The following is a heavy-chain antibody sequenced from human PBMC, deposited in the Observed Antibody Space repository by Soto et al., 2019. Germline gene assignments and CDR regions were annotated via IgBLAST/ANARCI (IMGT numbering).Heavy chain of an antibody. Sequence: SQTLSLTCAISGDSVSSNSAAWNWIRQSPSRGLEWLGRTYYRSKWYNDYAVSVKSRITINPDTSKNQFSLQLNSVTPEDTAVYYCARDRQLGPHYYYYYGMDVWGQGTTVTVSS. V-gene: IGHV6-1*01. CDR1: GDSVSSNSAA. J-gene: IGHJ6*02. D-gene: IGHD6-6*01. CDR3: ARDRQLGPHYYYYYGMDV. CDR2: TYYRSKWYN.